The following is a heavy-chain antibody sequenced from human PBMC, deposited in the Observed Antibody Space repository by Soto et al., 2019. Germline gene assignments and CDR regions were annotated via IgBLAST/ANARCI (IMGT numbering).Heavy chain of an antibody. J-gene: IGHJ6*02. CDR3: ARDTVSGGDYYYGMDV. Sequence: LRLSCAASGFTFSSYGMHWVRQAPGKGLEWVAVIWYDGSNKYYADSVKGRFTISRDNSKNTLYLQMNSLRAEDTAVYYCARDTVSGGDYYYGMDVWAKGPRSPSP. CDR1: GFTFSSYG. D-gene: IGHD2-15*01. V-gene: IGHV3-33*01. CDR2: IWYDGSNK.